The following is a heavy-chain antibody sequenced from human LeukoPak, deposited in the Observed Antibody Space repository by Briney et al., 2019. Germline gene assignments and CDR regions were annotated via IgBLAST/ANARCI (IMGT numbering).Heavy chain of an antibody. CDR3: ARDRGSYYYGSGCYSAY. V-gene: IGHV3-21*01. CDR2: ISSSSSYI. Sequence: PGGSLRLSCAASGFTFSSYSMNWVRQAPGNGLEWVSSISSSSSYIYYADSVKGRFTISRDNAKNSLYLQMNSLRAEDTAVYYCARDRGSYYYGSGCYSAYWGQGTLVTVSS. J-gene: IGHJ4*02. CDR1: GFTFSSYS. D-gene: IGHD3-10*01.